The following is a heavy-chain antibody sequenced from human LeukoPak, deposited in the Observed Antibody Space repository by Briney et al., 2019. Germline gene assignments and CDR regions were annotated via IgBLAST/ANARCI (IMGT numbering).Heavy chain of an antibody. CDR1: GFTVSNNY. D-gene: IGHD6-13*01. J-gene: IGHJ5*02. Sequence: PGGSLRLSCAASGFTVSNNYMTWVRQAAGKGLEWVSIIYGDGATHYADSVKGRFIISRDNSKNTLDLQMHSLRVEDTAVYYCAKGGAPSSRYAPWWFGPWGQGTLVTVSS. CDR2: IYGDGAT. CDR3: AKGGAPSSRYAPWWFGP. V-gene: IGHV3-66*01.